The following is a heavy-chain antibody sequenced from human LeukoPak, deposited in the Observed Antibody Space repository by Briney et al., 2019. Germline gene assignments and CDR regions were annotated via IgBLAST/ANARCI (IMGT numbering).Heavy chain of an antibody. CDR1: GGSFSGYY. CDR2: INHSGST. V-gene: IGHV4-34*01. D-gene: IGHD2-2*01. CDR3: AREDRIVPAASYYYGMDV. Sequence: PSDTLSLTCAVYGGSFSGYYWSWIRQPPGKGLESVGEINHSGSTNYNPSLKSRVTISVDTSKNQFSLKLSSVTAADTAVYYCAREDRIVPAASYYYGMDVWGQGTTVTVSS. J-gene: IGHJ6*02.